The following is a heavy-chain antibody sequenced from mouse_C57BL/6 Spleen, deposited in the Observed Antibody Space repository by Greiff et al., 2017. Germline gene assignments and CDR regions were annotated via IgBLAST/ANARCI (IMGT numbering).Heavy chain of an antibody. D-gene: IGHD1-1*01. J-gene: IGHJ4*01. V-gene: IGHV2-5*01. CDR1: GFSLTSYG. CDR3: TKATTVRAMDY. CDR2: IWRGGST. Sequence: VQRVESGPGLVQPSQSLSITCTVSGFSLTSYGVHWVRQSPGTGLEWLGVIWRGGSTDYNAAFMSRLSITKNNSKSQVFFKMNSLQADDTDIYYCTKATTVRAMDYWGQGTSVTVSS.